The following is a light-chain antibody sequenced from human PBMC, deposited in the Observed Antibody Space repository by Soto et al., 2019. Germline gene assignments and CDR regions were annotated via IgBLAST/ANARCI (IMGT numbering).Light chain of an antibody. CDR3: QHPDNIPPLP. J-gene: IGKJ4*01. CDR1: QDINHF. Sequence: IQMTQSPSSLSASVGDRVTITCQANQDINHFLSWYQPTPGKAPKLLIYNPVDLETGAPSTFGGSGSGTNFTFTISSVQPEDVATYYCQHPDNIPPLPFGGPTRV. CDR2: NPV. V-gene: IGKV1-33*01.